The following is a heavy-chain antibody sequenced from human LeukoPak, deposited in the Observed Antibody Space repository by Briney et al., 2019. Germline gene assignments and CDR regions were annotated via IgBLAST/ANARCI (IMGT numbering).Heavy chain of an antibody. CDR3: ARGLLLWLGEPPPYYFDY. V-gene: IGHV3-21*01. CDR1: GFTFSSYS. CDR2: ISSSSSYI. D-gene: IGHD3-10*01. Sequence: GGSLRLSCAASGFTFSSYSMNWVRQAPGKGLEWVSSISSSSSYIYYADSVKGRFTISRDNAKNSLYLQMNSLRAEDTAVYYCARGLLLWLGEPPPYYFDYWGQGTLVTVSS. J-gene: IGHJ4*02.